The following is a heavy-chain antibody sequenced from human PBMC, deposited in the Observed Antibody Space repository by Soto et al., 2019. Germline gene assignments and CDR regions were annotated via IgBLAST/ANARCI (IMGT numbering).Heavy chain of an antibody. CDR2: IYYSGST. J-gene: IGHJ5*02. D-gene: IGHD3-22*01. V-gene: IGHV4-31*03. Sequence: SETLSLTCTVSGGSISSGGYYWSWIRQHPGKGLEWIGYIYYSGSTYYNPSLKSRVTISVDTSKNQFSLKLSSVTAADTAVYYCARAPLASYYDSSGYYFDVLDWFDPWGQGTLVTVSS. CDR1: GGSISSGGYY. CDR3: ARAPLASYYDSSGYYFDVLDWFDP.